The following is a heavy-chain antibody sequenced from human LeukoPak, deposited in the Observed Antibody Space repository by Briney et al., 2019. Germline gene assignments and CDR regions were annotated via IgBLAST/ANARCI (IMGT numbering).Heavy chain of an antibody. CDR3: VRGGHFDY. CDR1: GDSVSSSSSA. Sequence: SQTLSLTCAISGDSVSSSSSAWNWVRQSPSRGLEWLGRTYYRSKWYNDYAESVKSRIAINPDTSKNQFSLHLNSVTPEDTAVYYCVRGGHFDYWGQGTLVTVSS. CDR2: TYYRSKWYN. V-gene: IGHV6-1*01. D-gene: IGHD3-16*01. J-gene: IGHJ4*02.